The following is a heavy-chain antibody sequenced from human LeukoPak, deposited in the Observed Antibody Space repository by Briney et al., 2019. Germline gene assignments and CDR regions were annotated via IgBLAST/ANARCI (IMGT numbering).Heavy chain of an antibody. J-gene: IGHJ3*02. CDR2: MYYSGIT. CDR3: ARHFDRDGYKSNAFDI. Sequence: HSGTLSLTCAVPGGSFSSSRHYWGWARQPPGKGLEWLGSMYYSGITYYNASLRSRVTIAVDTSRHQFSLKLSSVTAADTAVYYCARHFDRDGYKSNAFDIWGQGTMVTVSS. V-gene: IGHV4-39*01. CDR1: GGSFSSSRHY. D-gene: IGHD5-24*01.